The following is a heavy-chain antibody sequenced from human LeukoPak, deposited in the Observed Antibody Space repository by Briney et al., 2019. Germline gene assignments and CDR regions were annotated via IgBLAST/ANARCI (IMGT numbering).Heavy chain of an antibody. D-gene: IGHD4-23*01. CDR2: ISGSGGST. V-gene: IGHV3-23*01. Sequence: GGSLRLSCAASGFTFSSYAMSWVRQAPGKGLEWVSAISGSGGSTYYADSVKGRFTISRDNSKNTLYLQMNSLRAEDTAVYYCAKDHTYYGGPMGYFDYWGQGTLVTVSS. CDR1: GFTFSSYA. J-gene: IGHJ4*02. CDR3: AKDHTYYGGPMGYFDY.